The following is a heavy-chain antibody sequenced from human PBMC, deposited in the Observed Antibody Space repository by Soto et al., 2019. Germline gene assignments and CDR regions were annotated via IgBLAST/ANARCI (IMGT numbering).Heavy chain of an antibody. V-gene: IGHV4-34*01. Sequence: SETLSLTCSIYSGSFSGYYWSWIRQPPGKGLEWIGEISQSGNTNYSPSLKSRVSISIDTSKKQFSLNLASVSAADTAVYYCASFDWPRGNPHWGQGTLVTVSS. CDR3: ASFDWPRGNPH. D-gene: IGHD3-9*01. J-gene: IGHJ4*02. CDR1: SGSFSGYY. CDR2: ISQSGNT.